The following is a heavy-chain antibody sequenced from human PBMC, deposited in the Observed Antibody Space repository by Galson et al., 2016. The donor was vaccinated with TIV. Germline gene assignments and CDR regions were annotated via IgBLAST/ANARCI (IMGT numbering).Heavy chain of an antibody. CDR1: GYRFTSFS. V-gene: IGHV5-10-1*01. D-gene: IGHD2/OR15-2a*01. J-gene: IGHJ4*02. Sequence: QSGAEVKKPGESLRISCKGSGYRFTSFSITWVRPMPGKGLEWLGRIAPSDSYPNYNPSFQGHVTFSVDKSVSTAYLQWSSLKASDTAMYFCAREREYYVDFWGQGTLVTVSS. CDR2: IAPSDSYP. CDR3: AREREYYVDF.